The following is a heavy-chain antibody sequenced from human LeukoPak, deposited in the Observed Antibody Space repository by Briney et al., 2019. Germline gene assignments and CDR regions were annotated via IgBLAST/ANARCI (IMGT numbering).Heavy chain of an antibody. J-gene: IGHJ4*02. V-gene: IGHV1-24*01. Sequence: ASVKVSCKISGYTLTELSMHWVRQAPGKGLEWMGGFDPEDGEIIYAQRFQGRVTMTRDTSISTAYMELSRLRSDDTAVYYCARGGYSYGSLPDYWGQGTLVTVSS. CDR3: ARGGYSYGSLPDY. D-gene: IGHD5-18*01. CDR2: FDPEDGEI. CDR1: GYTLTELS.